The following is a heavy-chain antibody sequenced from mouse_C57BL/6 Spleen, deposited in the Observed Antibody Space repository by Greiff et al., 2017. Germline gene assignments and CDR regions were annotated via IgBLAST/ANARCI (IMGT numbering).Heavy chain of an antibody. CDR3: ARSPYDPWFAY. Sequence: VQLQQPGAELVMPGASVKLSCKASGYTFTSYWMHWVKQRPGQGLEWIGEIDPSDSYTNYNQKFKGKSTLTVDKSSSTAYMQLSSLTSEDSAVYYCARSPYDPWFAYWGQGTLVTGSA. CDR1: GYTFTSYW. CDR2: IDPSDSYT. D-gene: IGHD2-3*01. J-gene: IGHJ3*01. V-gene: IGHV1-69*01.